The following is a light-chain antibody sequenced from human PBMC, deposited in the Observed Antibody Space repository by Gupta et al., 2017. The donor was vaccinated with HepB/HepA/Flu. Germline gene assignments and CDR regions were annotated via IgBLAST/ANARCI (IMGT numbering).Light chain of an antibody. Sequence: GTLSLSPGERATLSCRASQSVSTTYLAWYQQKSGQAPRLLIHGASSRATGIPDRFSGSGSGTDFTLTISRLEPEDFAVYFCQQYGGSSYTFGQGTKLEIK. CDR1: QSVSTTY. CDR3: QQYGGSSYT. CDR2: GAS. J-gene: IGKJ2*01. V-gene: IGKV3-20*01.